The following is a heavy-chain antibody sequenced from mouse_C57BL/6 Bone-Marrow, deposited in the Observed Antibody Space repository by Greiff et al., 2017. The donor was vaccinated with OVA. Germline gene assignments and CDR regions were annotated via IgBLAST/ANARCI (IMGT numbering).Heavy chain of an antibody. CDR1: GYTFTSYW. V-gene: IGHV1-64*01. CDR3: GDGSSPYYDDMDY. D-gene: IGHD1-1*01. CDR2: IHPNSGST. Sequence: QVQLQQPGAELVKPGASVKLSCKASGYTFTSYWMHWVKQRPGQGLEWIGMIHPNSGSTNYNEKFKSKATLTVDKSSSTAYMQLSSLTSEDSAVYDCGDGSSPYYDDMDYWGQGTSVTVSS. J-gene: IGHJ4*01.